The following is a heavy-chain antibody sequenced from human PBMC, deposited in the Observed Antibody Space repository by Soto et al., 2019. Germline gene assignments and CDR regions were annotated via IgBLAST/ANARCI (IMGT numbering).Heavy chain of an antibody. D-gene: IGHD3-10*01. Sequence: QIHLVQSGSEVKKPGASVKVSCKASGFTLTSFGISWVRQAPGQGLEWMGWISAYNGDTDIAQRVQGRVTLTTDTATSTSDMELRRLRCEDTAVYYCAGEKMVYSYGSGTFDYWGQGTVVTVSS. CDR2: ISAYNGDT. J-gene: IGHJ4*02. V-gene: IGHV1-18*04. CDR3: AGEKMVYSYGSGTFDY. CDR1: GFTLTSFG.